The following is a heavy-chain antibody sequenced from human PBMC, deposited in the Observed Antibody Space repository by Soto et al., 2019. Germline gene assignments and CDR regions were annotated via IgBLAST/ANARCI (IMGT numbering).Heavy chain of an antibody. Sequence: KQSQTLSLTCTVSGGSISSYYWSWIRQPPGKGLEWIGYIYYSGSTNYNPSLKSRVTISVDTSKNQFSLKLSSVTAADTAVYYCAGNSGYEGCFDYWGQGTLVTVSS. V-gene: IGHV4-59*01. D-gene: IGHD5-12*01. J-gene: IGHJ4*02. CDR3: AGNSGYEGCFDY. CDR2: IYYSGST. CDR1: GGSISSYY.